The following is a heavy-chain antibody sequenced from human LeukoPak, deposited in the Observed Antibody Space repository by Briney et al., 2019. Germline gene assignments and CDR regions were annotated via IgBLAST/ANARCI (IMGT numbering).Heavy chain of an antibody. J-gene: IGHJ4*02. CDR1: GYAFTSNY. Sequence: GASVKVSCKASGYAFTSNYMHWVRQAPGQGFEWMGIINPNGGSTNYAQKFQGRVTMTSDTSTSTVYMELSSLRSDDTAVYYCARVAGGGYDSLGYFFDYWGQGTQVTVSP. D-gene: IGHD5-12*01. CDR3: ARVAGGGYDSLGYFFDY. CDR2: INPNGGST. V-gene: IGHV1-46*01.